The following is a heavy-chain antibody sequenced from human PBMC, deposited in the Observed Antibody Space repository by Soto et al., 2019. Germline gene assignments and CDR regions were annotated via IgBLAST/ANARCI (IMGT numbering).Heavy chain of an antibody. V-gene: IGHV3-74*01. CDR3: ARGPSGYSNF. Sequence: HPGGSLRLSCAASGFPFSTYWMHWVRQAPGKGLVWVSRINSDGSSTNYADSVKGRFTISRDNAKNTLYLQMDSLRAEDTAVYYCARGPSGYSNFWGQGTLVTVSS. D-gene: IGHD3-22*01. CDR2: INSDGSST. CDR1: GFPFSTYW. J-gene: IGHJ4*02.